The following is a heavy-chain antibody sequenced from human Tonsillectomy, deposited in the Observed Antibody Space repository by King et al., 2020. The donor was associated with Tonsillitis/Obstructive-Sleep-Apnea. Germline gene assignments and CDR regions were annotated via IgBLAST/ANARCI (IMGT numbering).Heavy chain of an antibody. V-gene: IGHV3-33*01. Sequence: VQLVESGGGVVQPGRSLRLSCAASGFTFSSYGMHWVRQAPGQGLEWVAVIWYDGSNKYYADSVKGRFTISRDNSKNTLYLQMNSLRAEDTAVYYCAVDSSGVRDIVVVNDAFDIWGQGTMVTVSS. CDR2: IWYDGSNK. CDR3: AVDSSGVRDIVVVNDAFDI. CDR1: GFTFSSYG. D-gene: IGHD2-15*01. J-gene: IGHJ3*02.